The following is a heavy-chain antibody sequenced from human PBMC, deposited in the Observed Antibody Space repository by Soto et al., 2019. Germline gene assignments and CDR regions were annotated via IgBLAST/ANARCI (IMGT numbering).Heavy chain of an antibody. V-gene: IGHV4-4*02. D-gene: IGHD7-27*01. CDR2: IYDSGDT. J-gene: IGHJ6*02. CDR1: GDSITTYKW. CDR3: ATCQLGEYYYAMDI. Sequence: SETLSLTCGVSGDSITTYKWWTWVRQTPGKGLEWIGEIYDSGDTRYNPSLKSRVTISKDTSKNELSLKLNSVTVADTAVYYCATCQLGEYYYAMDIWGQGTTVTVSS.